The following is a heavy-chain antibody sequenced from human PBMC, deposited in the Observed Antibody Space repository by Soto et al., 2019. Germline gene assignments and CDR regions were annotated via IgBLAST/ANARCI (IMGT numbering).Heavy chain of an antibody. CDR3: ARQITGKYCFDS. CDR1: GGSMNSYY. D-gene: IGHD1-20*01. Sequence: QVQLQESGPGLVKPSETLSLTCTVSGGSMNSYYWSWFRQPPGKGLEWIAYIYYSGGANYNPSLQSRATLSVDTSQNQLSLNLTSVTAADTAVYYCARQITGKYCFDSWGQGTLVTVSS. CDR2: IYYSGGA. V-gene: IGHV4-59*01. J-gene: IGHJ4*02.